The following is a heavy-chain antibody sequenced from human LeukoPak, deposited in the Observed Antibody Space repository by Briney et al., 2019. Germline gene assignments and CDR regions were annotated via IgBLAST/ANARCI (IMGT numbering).Heavy chain of an antibody. J-gene: IGHJ4*02. Sequence: GGSLRLSCAACGFTFSRYWMSWVHQAPGKGLECVANIKEDGSEKYYVDSVKGRFTISRDNAKNSLYLQMNSLRVEATAIYYCSRGGNHDLDYWGQGTLVTVSS. D-gene: IGHD1-26*01. CDR2: IKEDGSEK. CDR1: GFTFSRYW. V-gene: IGHV3-7*01. CDR3: SRGGNHDLDY.